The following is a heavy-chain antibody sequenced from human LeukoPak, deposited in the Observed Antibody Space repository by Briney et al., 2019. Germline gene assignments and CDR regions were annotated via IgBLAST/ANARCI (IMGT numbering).Heavy chain of an antibody. V-gene: IGHV3-30*02. CDR1: GFSFSSFG. Sequence: GGSLRLSCAASGFSFSSFGMHWVRQAPGKGLEWVAFIRYDGSNKYYADSVKGRFTISRDNSKNTLYLQMNSLRAEDTAVYYCARAKPKNMVRGLIMRRESRYYFDYWGQGTLVTVSS. CDR3: ARAKPKNMVRGLIMRRESRYYFDY. CDR2: IRYDGSNK. D-gene: IGHD3-10*01. J-gene: IGHJ4*02.